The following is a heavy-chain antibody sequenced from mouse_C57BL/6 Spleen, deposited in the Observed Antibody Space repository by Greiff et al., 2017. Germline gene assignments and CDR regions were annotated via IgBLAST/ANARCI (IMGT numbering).Heavy chain of an antibody. CDR2: IYPGSGST. J-gene: IGHJ2*01. D-gene: IGHD1-1*01. CDR1: GYTFTSYW. V-gene: IGHV1-55*01. Sequence: QVQLQQPGAELVKPGASVKMSCKASGYTFTSYWITWVKQRPGQGLEWIGDIYPGSGSTNYNEKFKSKATLTVETSSSTAYMQLSSLTSEDSAVYYCARWGTVVADFDYWGQGTTLTVSS. CDR3: ARWGTVVADFDY.